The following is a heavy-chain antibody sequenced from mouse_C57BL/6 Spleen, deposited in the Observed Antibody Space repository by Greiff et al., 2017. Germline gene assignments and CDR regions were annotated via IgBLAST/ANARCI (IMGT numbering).Heavy chain of an antibody. CDR1: GYAFSSSW. V-gene: IGHV1-82*01. D-gene: IGHD1-1*01. CDR3: ARWGADYYGSSYDY. J-gene: IGHJ2*01. CDR2: IYPGDGDT. Sequence: QVQLQQSGPELVKPGASVKISCKASGYAFSSSWMNWVKQRPGKGLEWIGRIYPGDGDTNYNGKFKGKATLTADTSSSTAYMQLSSLTSEDSAVYFCARWGADYYGSSYDYWGQGTTLTVSS.